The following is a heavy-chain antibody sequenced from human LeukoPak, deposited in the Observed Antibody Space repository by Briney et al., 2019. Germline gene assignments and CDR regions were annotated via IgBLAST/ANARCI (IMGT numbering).Heavy chain of an antibody. CDR3: ARDIRGYSYGYSFDY. Sequence: SETLSLTCTVSGGSISSYYWSWIRQPAGKGLEWIGPIYTSGSTNYNPSLKSRVTMSVDTSKNQFSLKLSSVTAADTAVYYCARDIRGYSYGYSFDYWGQGTLVTVSS. CDR2: IYTSGST. CDR1: GGSISSYY. V-gene: IGHV4-4*07. D-gene: IGHD5-18*01. J-gene: IGHJ4*02.